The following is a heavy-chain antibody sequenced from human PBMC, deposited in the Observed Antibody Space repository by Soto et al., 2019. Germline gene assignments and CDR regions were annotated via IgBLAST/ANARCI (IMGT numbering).Heavy chain of an antibody. D-gene: IGHD5-12*01. CDR1: GYTFTSYY. CDR2: INPSGGST. J-gene: IGHJ5*02. Sequence: QVQLVQSGAEVKKPGASVKVSCKASGYTFTSYYMHWVRQAPGQGLEWMGIINPSGGSTSYAQKFQGKVTMTRDTSTSTVYMELSSLRSEDTAVYYCARAAYDNHWFDPWGQGTLVTVSS. CDR3: ARAAYDNHWFDP. V-gene: IGHV1-46*01.